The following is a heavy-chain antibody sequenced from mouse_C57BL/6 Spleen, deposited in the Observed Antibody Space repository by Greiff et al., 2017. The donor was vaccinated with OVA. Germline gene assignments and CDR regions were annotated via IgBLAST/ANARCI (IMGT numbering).Heavy chain of an antibody. CDR2: IYPGDGDT. D-gene: IGHD3-3*01. CDR3: ARWDSPYYFDY. J-gene: IGHJ2*01. V-gene: IGHV1-82*01. CDR1: GYAFSSSW. Sequence: VQLQQSGPELVKPGASVKISCKASGYAFSSSWMNWVKQRPGKGLEWIGRIYPGDGDTNYNGKFKGKATLTADKSSSTAYMQLSSLTSEDSAVYFCARWDSPYYFDYWGQGTTLTVSS.